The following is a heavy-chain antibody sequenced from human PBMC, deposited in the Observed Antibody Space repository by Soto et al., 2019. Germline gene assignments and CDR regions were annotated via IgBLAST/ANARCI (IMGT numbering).Heavy chain of an antibody. Sequence: SLRLSWAASGFTYSSSWMHWVRKAPGKGLECVSTLSAGGRAYYADSVKGRFSIARDSCQDTVDLQFSILRPKDTAVYYYPKESRRDQCGDTVFDYWGQGTRV. CDR1: GFTYSSSW. CDR3: PKESRRDQCGDTVFDY. V-gene: IGHV3-23*01. CDR2: LSAGGRA. D-gene: IGHD4-17*01. J-gene: IGHJ4*02.